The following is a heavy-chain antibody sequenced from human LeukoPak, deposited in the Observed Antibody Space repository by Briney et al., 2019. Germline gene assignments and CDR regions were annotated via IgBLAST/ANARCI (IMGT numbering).Heavy chain of an antibody. CDR1: GFTFSNYG. CDR2: ISGSGGKT. CDR3: ARHSSGWYNNWFDP. D-gene: IGHD6-19*01. J-gene: IGHJ5*02. V-gene: IGHV3-23*01. Sequence: GGTLRLSCAASGFTFSNYGMNWVRLAPGKGLEWVSSISGSGGKTYYADSVKGRFTVSRDNSKNTLYLQMNSLRAEDTAVYYCARHSSGWYNNWFDPWGQGTLVTVSS.